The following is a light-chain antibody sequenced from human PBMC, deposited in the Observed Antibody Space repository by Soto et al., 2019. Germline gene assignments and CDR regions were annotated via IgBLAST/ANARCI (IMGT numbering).Light chain of an antibody. CDR3: QQYGSSPL. CDR2: DAS. CDR1: QSVSSN. V-gene: IGKV3-20*01. Sequence: EMEMTQSPATLSVSPGEEATLSCRASQSVSSNLAWYQQKPGQAPRLLIYDASTRATGIPARFSGSGSGTDFTLTISRLEPEDFAVYYCQQYGSSPLFGQGTKVDIK. J-gene: IGKJ1*01.